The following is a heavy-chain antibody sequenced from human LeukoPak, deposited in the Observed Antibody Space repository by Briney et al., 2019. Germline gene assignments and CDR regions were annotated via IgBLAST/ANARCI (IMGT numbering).Heavy chain of an antibody. CDR1: GLTFGSYT. CDR3: ARDLLISGSSWDLIDY. Sequence: GGSLRLSCTASGLTFGSYTMSWVRQAPGKGLEWVSGITATGSRTYYADSVKGRFTISRDNAKNSLYLQMNSLRAEDTAVYYCARDLLISGSSWDLIDYWGQGTLVTVSS. CDR2: ITATGSRT. D-gene: IGHD6-13*01. J-gene: IGHJ4*02. V-gene: IGHV3-23*01.